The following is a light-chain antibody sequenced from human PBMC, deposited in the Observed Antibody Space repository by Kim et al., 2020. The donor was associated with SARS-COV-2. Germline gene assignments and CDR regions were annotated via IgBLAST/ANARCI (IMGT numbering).Light chain of an antibody. CDR3: SSYAGNDIVL. CDR1: SSDVDGHVY. V-gene: IGLV2-8*01. J-gene: IGLJ2*01. CDR2: EVN. Sequence: QSALTQPPSASGSPGQSVTISCTGTSSDVDGHVYVSWYQQHPGRAPKLMIFEVNKRPSGVPDRFSGSKSGNTAFLTVSGLRADDEADYYCSSYAGNDIVLFGGGTKLAVL.